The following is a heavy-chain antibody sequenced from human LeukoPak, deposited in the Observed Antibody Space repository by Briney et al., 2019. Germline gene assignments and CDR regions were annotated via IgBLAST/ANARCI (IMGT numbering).Heavy chain of an antibody. V-gene: IGHV4-39*01. D-gene: IGHD3-10*01. Sequence: SETLSLTCAVSGDSISTSAYYWDWSRQPPGKGLEWIGNIYYDGNTRYNPSLKSRVTISVDRSKNQFSLKLSSVTAADTAVYYCARRYYYGSGSPEYWGQGSLVTVSS. CDR2: IYYDGNT. CDR3: ARRYYYGSGSPEY. J-gene: IGHJ4*02. CDR1: GDSISTSAYY.